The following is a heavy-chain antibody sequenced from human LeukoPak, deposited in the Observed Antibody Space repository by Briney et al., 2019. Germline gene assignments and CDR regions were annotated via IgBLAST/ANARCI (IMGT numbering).Heavy chain of an antibody. CDR2: IYHSGST. D-gene: IGHD5-18*01. CDR3: ARGPESGEDVDTAMVTSVDY. J-gene: IGHJ4*02. Sequence: SETLSLTCAVSGGSISSGGYSWSWIRQPPGKGLEWIGYIYHSGSTYYNPSLKSRVTISVDTSKNQFSLKLSSVTAADTAVYYCARGPESGEDVDTAMVTSVDYWGQGTLVTVSS. CDR1: GGSISSGGYS. V-gene: IGHV4-30-2*01.